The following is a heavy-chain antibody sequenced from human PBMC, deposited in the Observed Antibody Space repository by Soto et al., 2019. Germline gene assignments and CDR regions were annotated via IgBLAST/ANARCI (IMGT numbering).Heavy chain of an antibody. Sequence: QVQLVESGGGVVQPGRSLRLSCAASGLTFSNYGMHWVRQAPGKGLEWVAVISYDGSNKYYADSVKGRFTISRDNSKNPLYLQMNRLRAWDTAVYYCAEAPNFEWLSPFDYWGQGTLVTVSS. V-gene: IGHV3-30*18. CDR3: AEAPNFEWLSPFDY. D-gene: IGHD3-9*01. CDR1: GLTFSNYG. J-gene: IGHJ4*02. CDR2: ISYDGSNK.